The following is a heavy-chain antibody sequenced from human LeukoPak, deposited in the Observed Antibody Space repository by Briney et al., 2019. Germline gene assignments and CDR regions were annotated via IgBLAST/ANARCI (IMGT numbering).Heavy chain of an antibody. CDR3: AGVPTMIVVVTQGDDAFDI. V-gene: IGHV1-46*01. D-gene: IGHD3-22*01. Sequence: GASVKVSCKASGYTFTSYYMHWVRQAPGQGLEWMGIINPSGGSTSYAQKFQGRVTMTRDTSTSTVYMELSSLRSEDTAVYYCAGVPTMIVVVTQGDDAFDIWGQGTMVTVSS. CDR2: INPSGGST. J-gene: IGHJ3*02. CDR1: GYTFTSYY.